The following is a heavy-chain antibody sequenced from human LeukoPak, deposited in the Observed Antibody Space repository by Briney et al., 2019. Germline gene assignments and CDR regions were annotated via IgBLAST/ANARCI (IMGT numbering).Heavy chain of an antibody. D-gene: IGHD1-1*01. V-gene: IGHV1-8*03. CDR2: MNPNSGNT. Sequence: ASVKVSCKASGYTFTSYDINWVRQATGQGLEWMGWMNPNSGNTGYAQKFQGRVTITRNTSISTAYMELSSLRAEDTAVYYCAKADRKLEPRPKVNYYYMDVWGKGTTVTVSS. CDR3: AKADRKLEPRPKVNYYYMDV. J-gene: IGHJ6*03. CDR1: GYTFTSYD.